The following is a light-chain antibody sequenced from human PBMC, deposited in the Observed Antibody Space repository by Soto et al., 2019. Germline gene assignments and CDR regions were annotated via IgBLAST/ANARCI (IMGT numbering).Light chain of an antibody. CDR1: QSAISGY. Sequence: EIVLTKSSGSLYLSPGERGSLXWRPSQSAISGYLAWYQREPGQAPRLLHYGASSRANGLPDRCSGSGSGTDFTLPISRPEPEDFAVYYCQQFSSYPRTFGGGTKV. J-gene: IGKJ4*01. CDR2: GAS. CDR3: QQFSSYPRT. V-gene: IGKV3-20*01.